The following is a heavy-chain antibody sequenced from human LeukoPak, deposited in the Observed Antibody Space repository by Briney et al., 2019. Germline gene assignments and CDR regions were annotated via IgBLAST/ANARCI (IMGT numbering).Heavy chain of an antibody. D-gene: IGHD3-10*01. CDR3: ARHPSSWFGGTFDI. V-gene: IGHV4-59*08. Sequence: PSETLSLTCTVPGGSISSYYWSWIRQPPGKGLEWLGYIYYTGSGEYNPSLKSRVTISPDTPKNQISLRLRSVTAADTAVYYCARHPSSWFGGTFDIWGQGTMVTVSS. CDR1: GGSISSYY. CDR2: IYYTGSG. J-gene: IGHJ3*02.